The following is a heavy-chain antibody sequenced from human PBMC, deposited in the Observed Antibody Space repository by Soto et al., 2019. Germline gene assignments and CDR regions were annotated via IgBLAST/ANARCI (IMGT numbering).Heavy chain of an antibody. J-gene: IGHJ6*02. CDR2: IRPVFATP. CDR3: ARDKDRQQLGGNYYYILDV. V-gene: IGHV1-69*12. D-gene: IGHD3-3*02. CDR1: GGTFGTSA. Sequence: QVQLMQSGAEVKKPGSSVKVSCKASGGTFGTSAISWVRQAPGEGLEWVGGIRPVFATPDYAQKFQGRVTISADESTTTAYLELTSLTTDDTAVYYCARDKDRQQLGGNYYYILDVWGQGTAITVSS.